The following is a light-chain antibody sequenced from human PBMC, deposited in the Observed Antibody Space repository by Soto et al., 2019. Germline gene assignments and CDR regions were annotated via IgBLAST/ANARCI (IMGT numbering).Light chain of an antibody. Sequence: DIQVTQSPSPLSASVGDRVTIPCRASQSVSTYLNWYQQKPGEAPKLLIYGISNLNSGVPLRFSGSGFGTDFTLTISSLQPEDFANYYCQQSYSTPTFGGGTKLDIK. CDR2: GIS. J-gene: IGKJ4*01. CDR3: QQSYSTPT. CDR1: QSVSTY. V-gene: IGKV1-39*01.